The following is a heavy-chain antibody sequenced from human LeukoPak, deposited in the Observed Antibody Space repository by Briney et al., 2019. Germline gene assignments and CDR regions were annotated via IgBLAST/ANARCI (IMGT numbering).Heavy chain of an antibody. D-gene: IGHD3-16*01. CDR2: IIDSGEST. CDR1: GFTFSSYA. Sequence: GGSLRLSCAASGFTFSSYAMSWVRQSPGKGLEWVSGIIDSGESTYYANFAKGRFTISRDNSNNTLYLQMNSLRAEDTAVYYCAKLGGQELHNYYVAVCGKGTTVAVSS. V-gene: IGHV3-23*01. CDR3: AKLGGQELHNYYVAV. J-gene: IGHJ6*03.